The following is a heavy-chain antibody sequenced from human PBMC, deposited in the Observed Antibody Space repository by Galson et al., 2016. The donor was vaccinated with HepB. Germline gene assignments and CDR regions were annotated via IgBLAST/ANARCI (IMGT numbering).Heavy chain of an antibody. CDR2: INRDGSEK. Sequence: SLRLSCAGSGFSLSTYWMVWVRQAPGKGLEWVANINRDGSEKYSVEGRFSISRDNAKISLYLQMDSLRAEDTAVYYCARDVGYETLDCWGQGTLVTVSA. J-gene: IGHJ4*02. CDR3: ARDVGYETLDC. D-gene: IGHD2-2*01. V-gene: IGHV3-7*01. CDR1: GFSLSTYW.